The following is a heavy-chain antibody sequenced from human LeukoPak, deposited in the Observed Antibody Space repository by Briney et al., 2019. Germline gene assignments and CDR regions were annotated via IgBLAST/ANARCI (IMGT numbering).Heavy chain of an antibody. Sequence: AGGSLRLSCAASGFTFDDYTMHWVRQAPGKGLEWVSVIYSGGSTYYADSVKGRFTISRHNSKNTLYLQMNSLRAEDTAVYYCARMMQYYYYYGMDVWGQGTTVTVSS. CDR2: IYSGGST. CDR3: ARMMQYYYYYGMDV. V-gene: IGHV3-53*04. J-gene: IGHJ6*02. CDR1: GFTFDDYT. D-gene: IGHD3-16*01.